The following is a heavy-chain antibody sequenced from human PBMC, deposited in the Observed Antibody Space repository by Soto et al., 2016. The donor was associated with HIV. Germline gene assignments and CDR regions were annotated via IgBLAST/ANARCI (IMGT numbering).Heavy chain of an antibody. CDR2: IIPIFGTA. Sequence: QVQLVQSGAEVKKPGSSVKVSCRASGGTFSSYTITWVRQAPGQGLEWMGEIIPIFGTANYAQKFQGRVTITADESTSTAYMELSSLRSEDTAVYYCARKTPPLYYYDSSGSHDAFDIWAKGQWSPSLQ. J-gene: IGHJ3*02. V-gene: IGHV1-69*01. CDR1: GGTFSSYT. CDR3: ARKTPPLYYYDSSGSHDAFDI. D-gene: IGHD3-22*01.